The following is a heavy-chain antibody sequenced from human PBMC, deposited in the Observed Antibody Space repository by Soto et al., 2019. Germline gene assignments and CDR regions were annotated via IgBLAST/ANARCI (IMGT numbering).Heavy chain of an antibody. D-gene: IGHD3-22*01. V-gene: IGHV3-9*01. CDR3: AKDRYDISWYEVALDY. Sequence: SLRLSCAASGFIFDRYAMHWVRQVPGKGLEWVAGLNWKGDNIAYADSVKGRSLISRDNAKNSLSLQMNSLRPEDTGLYFCAKDRYDISWYEVALDYWGHGTPVTVS. J-gene: IGHJ4*01. CDR2: LNWKGDNI. CDR1: GFIFDRYA.